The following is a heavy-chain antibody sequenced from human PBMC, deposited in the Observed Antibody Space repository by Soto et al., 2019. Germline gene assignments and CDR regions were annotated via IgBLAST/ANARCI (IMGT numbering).Heavy chain of an antibody. CDR2: IIPILGIA. D-gene: IGHD4-17*01. J-gene: IGHJ4*02. CDR1: GGTFSSYT. V-gene: IGHV1-69*08. CDR3: ARDSNDYGDYANY. Sequence: QVQLVQSGAEVKKPGPSVKVSCKASGGTFSSYTISWVRQAPGQGLEWMGRIIPILGIANYAQKFQGRVTITADKSTSTAYMELSSLRSEDTAVYYCARDSNDYGDYANYWGQGTLVTVSS.